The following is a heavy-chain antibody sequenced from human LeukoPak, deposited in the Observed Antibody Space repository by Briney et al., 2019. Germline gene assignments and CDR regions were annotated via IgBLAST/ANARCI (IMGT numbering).Heavy chain of an antibody. CDR1: GFTFSSYT. Sequence: GGSLRLSCAASGFTFSSYTMNWVRQAPGKGLEWVSSITSGGVNTYYATSVKGRFTISRDNAKNSLFLQMNSLRAEDTAIYYCAKVQHGSFWYEYFQHWGQGTLVSVSS. D-gene: IGHD6-19*01. CDR3: AKVQHGSFWYEYFQH. V-gene: IGHV3-21*01. J-gene: IGHJ1*01. CDR2: ITSGGVNT.